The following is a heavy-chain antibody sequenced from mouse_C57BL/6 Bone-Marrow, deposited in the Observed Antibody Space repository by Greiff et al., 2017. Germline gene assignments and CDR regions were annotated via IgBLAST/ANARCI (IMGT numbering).Heavy chain of an antibody. CDR1: GYTFTDYN. CDR2: INPNNGGT. Sequence: VQLKESGPELVKPGASVKIPCKASGYTFTDYNMDWVKQSHGKSLEWIGDINPNNGGTIYNQKFKGKATLTVDKSSSTAYMELRSLTSEDTAVYYCARWFGYEYFDYWGQGTTLTVSS. J-gene: IGHJ2*01. V-gene: IGHV1-18*01. D-gene: IGHD2-2*01. CDR3: ARWFGYEYFDY.